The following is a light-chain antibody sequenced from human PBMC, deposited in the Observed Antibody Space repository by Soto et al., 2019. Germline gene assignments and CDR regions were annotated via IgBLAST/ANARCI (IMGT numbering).Light chain of an antibody. J-gene: IGLJ2*01. V-gene: IGLV4-69*01. CDR1: SGHRSYA. CDR2: LNTDGSH. Sequence: QSVLTQSPSASASLGASVKLTCTLSSGHRSYAIAWYQQQPEKGPRFLMRLNTDGSHNKGDGIPDRFSGSNSGAERYLSISSLQSEDEADYYCQTWGTDIVFGGGTKLTVL. CDR3: QTWGTDIV.